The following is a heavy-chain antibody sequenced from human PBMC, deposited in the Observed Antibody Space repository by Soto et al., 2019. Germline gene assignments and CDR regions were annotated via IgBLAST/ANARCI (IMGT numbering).Heavy chain of an antibody. Sequence: PGGSLRLACEASVFTLRNYAMTWVRQAPGKGLKWVSLISANDVGTYYAESVKTRFTISTDQSRNTVYLQMDSLRADDTAIYYCAKAKNDYNWDNRPPFDYWGQGTLVTVSS. D-gene: IGHD1-20*01. CDR2: ISANDVGT. CDR1: VFTLRNYA. V-gene: IGHV3-23*01. CDR3: AKAKNDYNWDNRPPFDY. J-gene: IGHJ4*02.